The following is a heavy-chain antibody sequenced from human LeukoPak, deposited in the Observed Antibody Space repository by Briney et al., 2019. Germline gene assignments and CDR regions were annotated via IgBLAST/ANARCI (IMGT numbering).Heavy chain of an antibody. CDR2: INIGGTNT. J-gene: IGHJ5*02. CDR3: ATDGAGFDT. Sequence: GGSLRLSCAASGFTFNDYYMSWIRQAPGKGLEWLSYINIGGTNTHYTDSVKGRFTISRDNAKKSLYSEMNNLRAEDTAVYYCATDGAGFDTWGQGVLVTVSS. CDR1: GFTFNDYY. V-gene: IGHV3-11*01.